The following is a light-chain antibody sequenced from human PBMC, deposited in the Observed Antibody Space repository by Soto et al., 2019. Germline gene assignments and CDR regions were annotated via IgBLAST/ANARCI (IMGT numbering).Light chain of an antibody. CDR2: ENK. J-gene: IGLJ2*01. CDR3: GTWDSSLSAWV. V-gene: IGLV1-51*02. Sequence: QSVLSRRPPGSAAPGLRVPFSSPGSTPKFGNNYVSWYQRFPGTAPKLRIYENKKRPSGIRDRFSGSKSGTSATLGITGLQTGDEADYYCGTWDSSLSAWVFGGGTKVTVL. CDR1: TPKFGNNY.